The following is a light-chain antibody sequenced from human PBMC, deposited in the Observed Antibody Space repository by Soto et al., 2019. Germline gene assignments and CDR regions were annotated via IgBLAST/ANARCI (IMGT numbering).Light chain of an antibody. CDR2: AAS. CDR1: QSISSY. J-gene: IGKJ5*01. CDR3: QQSYSTPPIT. Sequence: DIQTTQSPSSLSASVGDRITITCRASQSISSYLNWYQQKPGKAPKLLIYAASSLQSGVPSRFSGSGSGTDFTLTISSLQPEDFATYYCQQSYSTPPITFGQGTRLEI. V-gene: IGKV1-39*01.